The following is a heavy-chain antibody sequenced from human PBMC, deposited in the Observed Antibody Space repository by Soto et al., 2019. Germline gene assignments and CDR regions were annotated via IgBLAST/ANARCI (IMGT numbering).Heavy chain of an antibody. CDR1: GFTLSTYS. Sequence: EVQLLQSGGGLVQPGGSLRLSCAASGFTLSTYSMSWVRQAPGRGLEWVSLISSSADRTYYGDSVKGRFTISRDNSKNTLYLQMNSLTADDTAVYYCAKDFRAVAGRWFDYWGQGTLVTVSS. V-gene: IGHV3-23*01. J-gene: IGHJ4*02. D-gene: IGHD6-19*01. CDR2: ISSSADRT. CDR3: AKDFRAVAGRWFDY.